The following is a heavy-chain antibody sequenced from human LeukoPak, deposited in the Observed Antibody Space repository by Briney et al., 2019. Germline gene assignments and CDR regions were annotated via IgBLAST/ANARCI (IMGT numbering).Heavy chain of an antibody. CDR1: GGTFSSYA. J-gene: IGHJ4*02. D-gene: IGHD1-7*01. V-gene: IGHV1-69*13. CDR3: ARDRSNVITGTHHYCFDY. Sequence: SVKVSCKASGGTFSSYAISWVRQAPGQGLEWMGGIIPIFGTANYAQKFQGRVTITADESTSTAYMELSSLRSEDTAVYYCARDRSNVITGTHHYCFDYWGQGTLVTVSS. CDR2: IIPIFGTA.